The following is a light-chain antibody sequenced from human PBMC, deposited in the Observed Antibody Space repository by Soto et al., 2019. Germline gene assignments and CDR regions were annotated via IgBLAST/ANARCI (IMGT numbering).Light chain of an antibody. CDR3: NSYTSSGTYV. V-gene: IGLV2-18*02. Sequence: QSALTQPPSVSGSPGQSVTIFCTGTSSDVGSYNRVSWYQQPPGTAPKLMIYEVSNRPSGVPDRFSGSKSGNTASLTISGLQAEDEADYYCNSYTSSGTYVFGTGTKLTVL. CDR1: SSDVGSYNR. CDR2: EVS. J-gene: IGLJ1*01.